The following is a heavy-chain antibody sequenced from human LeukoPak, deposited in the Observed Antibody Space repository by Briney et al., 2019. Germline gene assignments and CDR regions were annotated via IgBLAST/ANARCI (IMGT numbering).Heavy chain of an antibody. CDR1: GYTFSNFY. D-gene: IGHD3-22*01. V-gene: IGHV1-46*01. CDR3: ARGSSSGAYYFDY. CDR2: LNPSDDRT. J-gene: IGHJ4*02. Sequence: ASLEVSRKASGYTFSNFYMNWVPQAPGQGLEWMGILNPSDDRTSDAPKFQGRVSMTRDTSTSTVYMELGSLGSDDTAVYYYARGSSSGAYYFDYWGQGALVTVSS.